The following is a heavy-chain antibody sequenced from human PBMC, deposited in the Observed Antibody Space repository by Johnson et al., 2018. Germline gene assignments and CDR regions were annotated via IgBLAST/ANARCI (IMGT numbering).Heavy chain of an antibody. CDR1: GFTFDDYA. CDR2: ISWHSGRR. CDR3: AKVGLTDYYDSSGYYYGAFDI. Sequence: EVQLLESGGGLVQPGRSLRLSCAASGFTFDDYAMHWVRHAPGKGLEWVSGISWHSGRRGYAASVKGRFTIPRDHAKNSLYLQMNSLRAEDTALYYCAKVGLTDYYDSSGYYYGAFDIWGQGTMVTVSS. V-gene: IGHV3-9*01. J-gene: IGHJ3*02. D-gene: IGHD3-22*01.